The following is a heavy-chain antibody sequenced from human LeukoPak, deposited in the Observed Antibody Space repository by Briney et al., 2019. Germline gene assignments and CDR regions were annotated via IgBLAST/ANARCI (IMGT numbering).Heavy chain of an antibody. D-gene: IGHD3-22*01. J-gene: IGHJ4*02. CDR3: AKDVIYVAVMTIYFAY. CDR1: GFTFSSYA. V-gene: IGHV3-23*01. Sequence: PGSSLRLSCVASGFTFSSYAMSWVRQAPGRGLEWVSAISGSGGSTYYADSAKGRCTLSRDNSKNTLYLQMNSLRAEQTAVSSAAKDVIYVAVMTIYFAYWGQGPLATVSS. CDR2: ISGSGGST.